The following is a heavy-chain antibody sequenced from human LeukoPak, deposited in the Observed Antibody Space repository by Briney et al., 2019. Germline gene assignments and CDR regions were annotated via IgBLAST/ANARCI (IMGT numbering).Heavy chain of an antibody. D-gene: IGHD6-13*01. J-gene: IGHJ4*02. CDR2: INAGNGDT. CDR1: GDTSTSCA. CDR3: ARGYNTSWSGGADY. Sequence: GGPVKVSCQASGDTSTSCAMHWVRQAAGQRLEWMGWINAGNGDTRYSQKFQDRVTITRDTSASTAFMELSSLRSEDTAVYYCARGYNTSWSGGADYWGQGTLVTVSS. V-gene: IGHV1-3*01.